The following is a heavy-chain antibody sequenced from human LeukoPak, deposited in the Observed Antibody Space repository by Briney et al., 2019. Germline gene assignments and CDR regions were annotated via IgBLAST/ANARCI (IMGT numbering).Heavy chain of an antibody. CDR3: ARSRHMAVADPRSIEY. D-gene: IGHD6-19*01. V-gene: IGHV4-34*01. Sequence: SETLSLTCAVYGGSFSGYYWSWIRQPPGKGLEWIGEINHSGSTNYNPSLKSRVTISVDTSKNQFSLKLGSVTPEDTAVYYCARSRHMAVADPRSIEYWGQGTLVTVSS. CDR1: GGSFSGYY. CDR2: INHSGST. J-gene: IGHJ4*02.